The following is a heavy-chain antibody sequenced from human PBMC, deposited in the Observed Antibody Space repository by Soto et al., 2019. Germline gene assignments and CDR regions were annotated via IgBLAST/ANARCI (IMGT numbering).Heavy chain of an antibody. D-gene: IGHD3-10*01. CDR3: ARGPKGFGELWGYYYGMDV. Sequence: SQPLSLTCAVYGGSFSGYYWSWIRQPPGRGLEWIGEINQSGSTSYNPSLKSRVTISVDTSKNQFSLKLSSVTAADTAVYYCARGPKGFGELWGYYYGMDVWAQGTTVT. J-gene: IGHJ6*02. CDR1: GGSFSGYY. V-gene: IGHV4-34*01. CDR2: INQSGST.